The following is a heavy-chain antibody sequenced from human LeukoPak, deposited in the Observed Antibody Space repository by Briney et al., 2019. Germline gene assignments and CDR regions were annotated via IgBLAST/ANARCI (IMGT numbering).Heavy chain of an antibody. CDR2: IKQDGSEK. CDR3: AKDIAPFRKWLFDAFDI. D-gene: IGHD3-22*01. Sequence: QPGGSLRLSCAASGFTFSSYWMSWVRQAPGKGLEWVANIKQDGSEKYYVDSVKGRFTISRDNAKNSLYLQMNSLRAEDTALYYCAKDIAPFRKWLFDAFDIWGQGTMVTVSS. J-gene: IGHJ3*02. V-gene: IGHV3-7*03. CDR1: GFTFSSYW.